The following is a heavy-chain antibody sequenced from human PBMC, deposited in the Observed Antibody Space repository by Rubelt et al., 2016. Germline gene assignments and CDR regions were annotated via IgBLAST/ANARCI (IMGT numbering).Heavy chain of an antibody. V-gene: IGHV1-18*01. CDR1: GYTFTSYG. CDR3: ARDVGGNSVLYYFDY. CDR2: ISAYNGNT. D-gene: IGHD4-23*01. J-gene: IGHJ4*02. Sequence: QVQLVQSGAEVKKPGASVKVSCKASGYTFTSYGIGWVRQAPGQGLEWMGWISAYNGNTNYAQKLHGRGTMTTDTSTSTAYMELRSLRSDDTAVYYCARDVGGNSVLYYFDYWGQGTLVTVSS.